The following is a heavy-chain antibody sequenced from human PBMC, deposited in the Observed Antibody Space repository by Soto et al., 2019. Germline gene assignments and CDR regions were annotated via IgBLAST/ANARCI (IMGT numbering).Heavy chain of an antibody. CDR2: INAGNGNT. D-gene: IGHD3-10*01. Sequence: QVQLVQSGAEVKKPGASVKVSCKASGYTFTSYAMHWVRQAPGQRLEWMGWINAGNGNTKYSQKFQGRVTITRDTSASTAYMELSSLRSEDTAVYYCARLPKPYGSGDNYYGMDVWGQGTTVTVSS. CDR1: GYTFTSYA. CDR3: ARLPKPYGSGDNYYGMDV. V-gene: IGHV1-3*01. J-gene: IGHJ6*02.